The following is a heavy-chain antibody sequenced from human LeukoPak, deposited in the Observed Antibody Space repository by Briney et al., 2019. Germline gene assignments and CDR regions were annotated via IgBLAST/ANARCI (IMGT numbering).Heavy chain of an antibody. CDR3: AIGDSTLDY. CDR1: VGSLSIYY. CDR2: IYSRWST. V-gene: IGHV4-4*07. D-gene: IGHD6-13*01. J-gene: IGHJ4*02. Sequence: SETPCLSCAVPVGSLSIYYWCWIRETVGRGLECGGRIYSRWSTKYNPSLKSRGNISAAPAKNQFLLNRKSAACGPTAVSYWAIGDSTLDYWGQRTLVTVSS.